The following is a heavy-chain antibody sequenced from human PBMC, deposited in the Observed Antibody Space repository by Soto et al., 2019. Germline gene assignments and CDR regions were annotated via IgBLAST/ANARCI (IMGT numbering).Heavy chain of an antibody. J-gene: IGHJ6*02. CDR2: ISSSSSYI. Sequence: EVQLVESGGGLVQPGGSLRLSCAASGFTFSSYSMNWVRQAPGKGLERVSSISSSSSYIYYADSVKGRFTISRDNAKNSLYLQMNSLRAEDTAVYYCARENGIAAAGTSLYYYYYGMDVWGQGTTVTVSS. CDR3: ARENGIAAAGTSLYYYYYGMDV. CDR1: GFTFSSYS. V-gene: IGHV3-21*01. D-gene: IGHD6-13*01.